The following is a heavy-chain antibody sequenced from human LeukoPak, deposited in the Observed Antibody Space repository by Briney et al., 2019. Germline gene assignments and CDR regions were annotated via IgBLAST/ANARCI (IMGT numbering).Heavy chain of an antibody. CDR3: ASLSENLYSSIPFDY. CDR2: INHSGST. D-gene: IGHD5-18*01. V-gene: IGHV4-34*01. CDR1: GGSISSYY. J-gene: IGHJ4*02. Sequence: PSETLSLTCTVSGGSISSYYWSWIRQPPGKGLEWIGEINHSGSTNYNPSLKSRVTISVDTSKNQFSLKLSSVTAADTAVYYCASLSENLYSSIPFDYWGQGTLVTVSS.